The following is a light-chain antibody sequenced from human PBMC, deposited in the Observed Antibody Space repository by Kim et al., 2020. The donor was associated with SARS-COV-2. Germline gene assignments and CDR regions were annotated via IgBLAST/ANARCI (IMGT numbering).Light chain of an antibody. V-gene: IGLV2-11*01. J-gene: IGLJ2*01. Sequence: QPALTQPRSVSGSPGQSVTISCTGTSSDVGNYNFVSWYQQHPGKAPKLIIYDVTQRPSGVLDRFSGSKSGNTASLTISGLQAEDEADYYCCSYAGSVVFGGGTQLTVL. CDR2: DVT. CDR1: SSDVGNYNF. CDR3: CSYAGSVV.